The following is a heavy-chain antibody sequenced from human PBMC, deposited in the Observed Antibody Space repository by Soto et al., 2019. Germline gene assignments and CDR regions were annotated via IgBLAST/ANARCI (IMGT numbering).Heavy chain of an antibody. J-gene: IGHJ6*03. CDR1: GFTFDDYA. CDR3: AKDSQPGTTPYQIYYYYYMDV. Sequence: GGSLRLSCAASGFTFDDYAMHWVRQAPGKGLEWVSGISWNSGSIGYADSVKGRFTISRDNAKNSLYLQMNSLRAEDTALYYCAKDSQPGTTPYQIYYYYYMDVWGKGATVTVSS. D-gene: IGHD1-1*01. CDR2: ISWNSGSI. V-gene: IGHV3-9*01.